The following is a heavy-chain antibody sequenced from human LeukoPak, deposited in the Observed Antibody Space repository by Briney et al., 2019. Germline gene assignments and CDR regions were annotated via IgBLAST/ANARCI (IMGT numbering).Heavy chain of an antibody. D-gene: IGHD1-14*01. V-gene: IGHV3-15*01. CDR2: IKSKAAGGTT. CDR1: GFTFNDVW. Sequence: GGSLRLSCAASGFTFNDVWMSWVRQAPGKGLEWVGRIKSKAAGGTTDYAAPVKGRFSISTDDSRNTLYLQMNTLKTEDTAVYYCTTYNRFDAFDMWGQGTMVTVSS. CDR3: TTYNRFDAFDM. J-gene: IGHJ3*02.